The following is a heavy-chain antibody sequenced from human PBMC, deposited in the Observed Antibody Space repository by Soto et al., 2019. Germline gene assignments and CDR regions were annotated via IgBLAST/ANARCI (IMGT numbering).Heavy chain of an antibody. CDR2: NLPICGTS. Sequence: QVQLVQSGAEVKKPASSVKVSCKASGGIFSRHGINWVRQAPGQGLEWMGGNLPICGTSKYAEKFQGRVTITADESTSTVYMHLSSLTSEDTGVYFCARSQGGEFQLLYALGVWGQGTMVTVSS. D-gene: IGHD2-2*01. CDR1: GGIFSRHG. J-gene: IGHJ3*01. V-gene: IGHV1-69*01. CDR3: ARSQGGEFQLLYALGV.